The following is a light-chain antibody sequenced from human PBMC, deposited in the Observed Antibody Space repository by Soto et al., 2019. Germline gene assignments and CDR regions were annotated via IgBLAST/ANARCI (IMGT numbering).Light chain of an antibody. CDR3: GTWDSSLTTFV. CDR1: SSDIGRNY. J-gene: IGLJ1*01. CDR2: ENY. Sequence: QSVLTQLPSVSAAPGQKVTISCSGSSSDIGRNYVSWYKHLPRTAPKLLIYENYKRPSGIPDRFSGSKSGTSATLGITGLQTGDEADYYCGTWDSSLTTFVFGTGTKVTVL. V-gene: IGLV1-51*02.